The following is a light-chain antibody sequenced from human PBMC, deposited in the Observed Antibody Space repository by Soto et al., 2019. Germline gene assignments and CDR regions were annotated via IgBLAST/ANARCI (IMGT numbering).Light chain of an antibody. Sequence: QSVLTQLPSASGSPGQSVTISCTGPSSDVGGYDYVSWYQQHPGKAPKLMIYEVTKRPSGVPDRFSGSKSGNTASLTVSGLQAEDEADYYCSSYAGSNNFVFGTGTKVTVL. CDR2: EVT. CDR3: SSYAGSNNFV. J-gene: IGLJ1*01. CDR1: SSDVGGYDY. V-gene: IGLV2-8*01.